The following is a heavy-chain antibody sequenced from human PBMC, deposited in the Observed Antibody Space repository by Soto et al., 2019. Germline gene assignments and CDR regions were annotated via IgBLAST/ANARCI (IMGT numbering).Heavy chain of an antibody. Sequence: SETLSLTYAVSGGSISSGGYSWSWIRQPPGKGLEWIGYIYHSGSTYYNPSLKSRVTISVDRSKNQFSLKLSSVTAADTAVYYCARASTTVTTLDYWGQGTLVTVSS. CDR3: ARASTTVTTLDY. CDR1: GGSISSGGYS. CDR2: IYHSGST. V-gene: IGHV4-30-2*01. D-gene: IGHD4-17*01. J-gene: IGHJ4*02.